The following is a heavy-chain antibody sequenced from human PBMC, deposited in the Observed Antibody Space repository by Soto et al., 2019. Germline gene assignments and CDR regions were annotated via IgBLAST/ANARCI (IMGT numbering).Heavy chain of an antibody. D-gene: IGHD3-10*01. CDR2: ISWNSGSI. Sequence: EVQLVESGGGLVQPGRSLRLSCAASGFTFDDYAMHWVRQAPGKGLEWVSGISWNSGSIGYADSVKGRFTISRDNAKNFLYLQMNSLRAEDTALYYCAKGRAYYYGSGASFDYWGQGTLVTVSS. CDR3: AKGRAYYYGSGASFDY. V-gene: IGHV3-9*01. J-gene: IGHJ4*02. CDR1: GFTFDDYA.